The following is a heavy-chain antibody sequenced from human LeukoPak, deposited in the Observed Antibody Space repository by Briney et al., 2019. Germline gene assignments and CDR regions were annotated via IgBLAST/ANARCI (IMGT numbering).Heavy chain of an antibody. V-gene: IGHV3-21*01. CDR2: ISSSSSYI. J-gene: IGHJ4*02. CDR1: GFTFSSYS. CDR3: ARDGGSYRRYFDY. D-gene: IGHD1-26*01. Sequence: PGGSLRLSCAASGFTFSSYSMNWVRQAPGKGLEWVSSISSSSSYIYYADSVKGRFTISRDNAKNSLYLQMNSLRAEDTAVYYCARDGGSYRRYFDYWGQGTLVTVSS.